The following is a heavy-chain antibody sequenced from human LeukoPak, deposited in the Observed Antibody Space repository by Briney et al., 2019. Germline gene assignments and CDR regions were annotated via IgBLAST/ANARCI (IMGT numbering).Heavy chain of an antibody. V-gene: IGHV4-4*07. J-gene: IGHJ3*02. Sequence: PSETLSLTCTVSGGSISSYYWSWIRQPAGKGLEWIGRIYTSGSTNYNPSLKSRVTMSVDTSKNQFSLKLSSVTAADTAVYYCARPGYSYGKRGAFDIRGQGTMVTVSS. CDR1: GGSISSYY. CDR3: ARPGYSYGKRGAFDI. CDR2: IYTSGST. D-gene: IGHD5-18*01.